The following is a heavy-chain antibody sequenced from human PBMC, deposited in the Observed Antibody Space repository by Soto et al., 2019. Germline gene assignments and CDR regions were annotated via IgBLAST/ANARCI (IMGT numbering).Heavy chain of an antibody. Sequence: ASETLSLTCTVSGGSISSYYWSWIRQPPGKGLEWIGYIYYSGSTDYNPSLKSRVTISVDTSKNQFSLKLSSVTAADTAVYYCARDYGDLHYYGMDVWGQGTTVTVSS. CDR1: GGSISSYY. D-gene: IGHD4-17*01. V-gene: IGHV4-59*01. CDR3: ARDYGDLHYYGMDV. CDR2: IYYSGST. J-gene: IGHJ6*02.